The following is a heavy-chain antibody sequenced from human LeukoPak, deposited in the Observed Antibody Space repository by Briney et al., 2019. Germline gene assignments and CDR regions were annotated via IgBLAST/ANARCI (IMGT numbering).Heavy chain of an antibody. D-gene: IGHD6-13*01. Sequence: ASVKVSCKASGYTFTGYYMHWVRQAPGQGLEWMGWINPNSGGTNYAQKFQGRVTMTRDTSISTAYMELSRLRSDDTAVYYCARDWGRIAAAGVAINWFDPWGQGTLVTVSS. CDR2: INPNSGGT. J-gene: IGHJ5*02. CDR1: GYTFTGYY. CDR3: ARDWGRIAAAGVAINWFDP. V-gene: IGHV1-2*02.